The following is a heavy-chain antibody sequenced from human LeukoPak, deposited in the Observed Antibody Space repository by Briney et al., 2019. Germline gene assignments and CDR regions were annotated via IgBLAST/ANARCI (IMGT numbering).Heavy chain of an antibody. CDR2: IKQDGSEK. V-gene: IGHV3-7*01. J-gene: IGHJ4*02. D-gene: IGHD6-13*01. Sequence: GGSLRLSCAASGFTFSSYWMSWVRQAPGKGLEWVANIKQDGSEKYYVDSVKGRFTISRDNAKNSLYLQMNSLRAEDTAVYYCARGRYSSSWDLDYWGQGTLVTVSS. CDR1: GFTFSSYW. CDR3: ARGRYSSSWDLDY.